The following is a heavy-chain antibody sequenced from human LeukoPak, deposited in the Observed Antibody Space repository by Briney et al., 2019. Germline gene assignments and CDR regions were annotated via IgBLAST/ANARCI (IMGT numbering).Heavy chain of an antibody. J-gene: IGHJ6*03. V-gene: IGHV3-7*01. D-gene: IGHD6-19*01. CDR1: GFTFSSYW. CDR3: ARAEYSSGWYPLYYYYYMDV. CDR2: IKQDGSEK. Sequence: PGGSLRLSCAASGFTFSSYWMSWVRQAPGKGLEWVANIKQDGSEKYYVDSVKGRFTISRDNAKNTLYLQMNSLRAEDTAVYYCARAEYSSGWYPLYYYYYMDVWGKGTTVTISS.